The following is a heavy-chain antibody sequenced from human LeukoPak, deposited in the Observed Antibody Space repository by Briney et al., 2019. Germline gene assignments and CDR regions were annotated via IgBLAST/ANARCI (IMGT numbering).Heavy chain of an antibody. J-gene: IGHJ6*03. CDR1: GFTFSSYS. V-gene: IGHV3-21*01. CDR3: ARAGDCSSTSCSVPYYYYMDV. D-gene: IGHD2-2*01. Sequence: GGSLILSCAASGFTFSSYSMNWVRPAPGKGLEWVSSISSSSSYIYYADSVKGRFTISRDNAKNSLYLQMNSLRAEDTAVYYCARAGDCSSTSCSVPYYYYMDVWAKGPRSPSP. CDR2: ISSSSSYI.